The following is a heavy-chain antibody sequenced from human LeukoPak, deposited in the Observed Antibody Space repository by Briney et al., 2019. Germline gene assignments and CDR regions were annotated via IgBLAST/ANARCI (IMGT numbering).Heavy chain of an antibody. CDR2: IYYSGST. CDR1: GGSISSYY. V-gene: IGHV4-59*01. D-gene: IGHD2-2*01. J-gene: IGHJ4*02. Sequence: PSETLSLTCTVSGGSISSYYWSWIRQPPGKGLEWLGYIYYSGSTNYNPSLKSRVTISVDTSKNQFSLKLSSVTAADTAVYYCARVRIGYCSSTSCPGPYYFDYWGQGTLVTVSS. CDR3: ARVRIGYCSSTSCPGPYYFDY.